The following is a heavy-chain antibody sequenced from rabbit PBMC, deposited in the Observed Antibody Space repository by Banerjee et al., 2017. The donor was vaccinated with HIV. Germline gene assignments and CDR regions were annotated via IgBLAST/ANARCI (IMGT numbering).Heavy chain of an antibody. CDR3: ARDLYTNTNYYRGYYFDL. D-gene: IGHD1-1*01. J-gene: IGHJ4*01. Sequence: QEQLVESGGGLVKPEGSLTLTCTASGFSFSNKYVMCWVRQAPGKGLEWIACINTSSGNTVYASWAKGRFTISKTSSTTVTLQMTSLTAADTATYFCARDLYTNTNYYRGYYFDLWGQGTLVTVS. V-gene: IGHV1S45*01. CDR1: GFSFSNKYV. CDR2: INTSSGNT.